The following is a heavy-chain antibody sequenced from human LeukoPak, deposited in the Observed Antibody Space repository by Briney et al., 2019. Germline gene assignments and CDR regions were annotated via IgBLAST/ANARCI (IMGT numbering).Heavy chain of an antibody. V-gene: IGHV3-23*01. Sequence: GGSLRLSCAASGFTFSSYGMSWVRQAPGKGLEWVSAISGSGGSTYYADSVKGRFTISRDNSKNTLYLQMNSLRAEDTAVYYCAKGGTVDYDILTGYYLGYYYMDVWGKGTTVTISS. CDR2: ISGSGGST. J-gene: IGHJ6*03. CDR3: AKGGTVDYDILTGYYLGYYYMDV. CDR1: GFTFSSYG. D-gene: IGHD3-9*01.